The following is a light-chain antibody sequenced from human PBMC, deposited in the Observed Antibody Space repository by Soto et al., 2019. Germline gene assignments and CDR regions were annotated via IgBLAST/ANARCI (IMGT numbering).Light chain of an antibody. Sequence: DVQMTQSPSSLSASVGDRVTITCRASQRIAGYLNWFQPKPGKAPKLLIYAASSLQSGVPSRFGGRGSGTAFTLTISSLQPEDFATYYCQQTYSLSHTFGQGTKLEIK. J-gene: IGKJ2*01. CDR2: AAS. V-gene: IGKV1-39*01. CDR3: QQTYSLSHT. CDR1: QRIAGY.